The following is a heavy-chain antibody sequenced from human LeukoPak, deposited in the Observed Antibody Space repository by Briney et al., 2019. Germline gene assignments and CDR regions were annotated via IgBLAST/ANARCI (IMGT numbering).Heavy chain of an antibody. CDR3: ARGSLRNYDSSGYFNL. D-gene: IGHD3-22*01. Sequence: ASVKVSCKASGYTFTSYGISWVRQAPGQGLEWMGWINPNSGGTNYAQKFQGRVTMTRDTSISTAYMELSRLRSDDTAVYYCARGSLRNYDSSGYFNLWGQGTLVTVSS. J-gene: IGHJ4*02. CDR1: GYTFTSYG. CDR2: INPNSGGT. V-gene: IGHV1-2*02.